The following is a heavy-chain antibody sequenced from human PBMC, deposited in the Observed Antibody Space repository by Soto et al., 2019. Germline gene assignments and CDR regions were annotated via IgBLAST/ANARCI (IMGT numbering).Heavy chain of an antibody. D-gene: IGHD5-12*01. CDR2: VSPNSGGT. J-gene: IGHJ4*02. Sequence: QVQLVRSGAEVKKPGASVKVSCKASGYTFTGYYMHWVRQAPGQGLEWMGWVSPNSGGTGYAQNFQGRVTMTRDTSITTAYMELSRLRSDDTAVYYCARANSGDDDEFDYWGQGTLVTVSS. CDR1: GYTFTGYY. CDR3: ARANSGDDDEFDY. V-gene: IGHV1-2*02.